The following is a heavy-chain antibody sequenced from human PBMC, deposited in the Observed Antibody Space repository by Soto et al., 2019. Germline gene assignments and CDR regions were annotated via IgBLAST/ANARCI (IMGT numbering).Heavy chain of an antibody. CDR1: GYTFTSYG. Sequence: QVPLVQSGAEVKKPGASVKDSCKASGYTFTSYGISWVRQAPGQGLEWMGWISAYNGNTNYAQKLQGRVTMTTDTSMSTACLELRSLRSDDTAVYYCARSAPDFDYWGQGTLVTVSS. CDR3: ARSAPDFDY. J-gene: IGHJ4*02. V-gene: IGHV1-18*01. CDR2: ISAYNGNT.